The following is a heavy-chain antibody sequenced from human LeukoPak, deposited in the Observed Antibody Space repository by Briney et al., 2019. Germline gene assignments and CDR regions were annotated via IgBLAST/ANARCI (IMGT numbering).Heavy chain of an antibody. J-gene: IGHJ5*02. CDR1: GGSISSYY. D-gene: IGHD4-17*01. CDR3: AREDTAVTTLGWFDP. Sequence: SETLSLTCTVPGGSISSYYWSWIRQPPGKGLEWIGYIYYSGSTNYNPSLKSRVTISVDTSKNQFSLKLSSVTAADTAVYYCAREDTAVTTLGWFDPWGQGTLVTVSS. V-gene: IGHV4-59*01. CDR2: IYYSGST.